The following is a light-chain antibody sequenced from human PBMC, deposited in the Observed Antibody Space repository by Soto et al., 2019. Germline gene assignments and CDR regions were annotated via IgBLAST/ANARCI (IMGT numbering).Light chain of an antibody. V-gene: IGKV1-9*01. J-gene: IGKJ2*03. Sequence: DIPLTQSPSLLSASVGDRVTVSCRASQDISTSLVWFQQKAGKVPQLLVYPASTLQDGVPSRFSGSGSGTYFTLTINNLQAEDFATYYCQHLRTYPFSFGQGTKLDIK. CDR1: QDISTS. CDR2: PAS. CDR3: QHLRTYPFS.